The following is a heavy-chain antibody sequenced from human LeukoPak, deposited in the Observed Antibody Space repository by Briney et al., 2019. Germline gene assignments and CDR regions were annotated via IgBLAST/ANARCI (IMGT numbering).Heavy chain of an antibody. CDR2: ISRSSRYI. D-gene: IGHD6-13*01. V-gene: IGHV3-21*01. Sequence: GGSLRLSCAASGFTFSDYKMNWVRQAPGKGLEWVSSISRSSRYILYSDSVKGRFTISRDNSKNSLYLQMSSLRAEDTAMYYCARDSAGNDYWGQGTLVTVSS. J-gene: IGHJ4*02. CDR3: ARDSAGNDY. CDR1: GFTFSDYK.